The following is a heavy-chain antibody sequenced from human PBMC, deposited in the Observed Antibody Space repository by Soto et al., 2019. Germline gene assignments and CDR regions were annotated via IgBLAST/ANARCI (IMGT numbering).Heavy chain of an antibody. J-gene: IGHJ4*02. V-gene: IGHV1-18*01. CDR3: ARSRMTTVTIDY. CDR1: GYTFTNYG. D-gene: IGHD4-17*01. CDR2: ISAYNGNK. Sequence: ASVKVSCKASGYTFTNYGISWVRQAPGQRLKRMGWISAYNGNKNYAQKLQGRVTMTTDTSTSTAYMELRSLRSDDTAVYYCARSRMTTVTIDYWGQGTLVTVSS.